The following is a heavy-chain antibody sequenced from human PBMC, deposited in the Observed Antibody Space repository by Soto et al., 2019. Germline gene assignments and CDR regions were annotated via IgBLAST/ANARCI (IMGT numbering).Heavy chain of an antibody. CDR1: GYTFTSYG. J-gene: IGHJ6*02. CDR3: ARPIADYYYYGMDV. CDR2: MNPNSGNT. Sequence: TSVKVSCKASGYTFTSYGINWVRRATGQGLEWMGWMNPNSGNTGYAQKFQGRVTMTRNTSISTAYMELSSLRSEDTAVYYCARPIADYYYYGMDVWGQGTTVTVSS. V-gene: IGHV1-8*01.